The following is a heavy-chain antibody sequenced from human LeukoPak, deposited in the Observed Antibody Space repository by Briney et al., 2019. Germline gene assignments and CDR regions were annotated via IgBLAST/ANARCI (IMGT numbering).Heavy chain of an antibody. CDR3: AKGNSYGPVDDGFDI. CDR1: GFTFSSYG. J-gene: IGHJ3*02. CDR2: ISYDGSNK. D-gene: IGHD5-18*01. Sequence: PGGSLRLSCAASGFTFSSYGMHWVRQAPGKGLEWVAVISYDGSNKYYADSVKGRFTISRDNSKNTLYLQMNSLRAEDTAVYYCAKGNSYGPVDDGFDIWGQGTMVTVSS. V-gene: IGHV3-30*18.